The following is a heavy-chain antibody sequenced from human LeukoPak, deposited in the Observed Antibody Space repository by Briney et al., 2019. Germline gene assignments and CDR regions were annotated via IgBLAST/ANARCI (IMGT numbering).Heavy chain of an antibody. CDR3: ARGQLSGSCFEK. J-gene: IGHJ4*02. Sequence: SETLSLTCTVSGGSISNYLWSWIRQPPGKGLEWIGYIYYSGSTNYNPSLKSRVTILVDTSKNQFSLKVSSVTAADTAVYYCARGQLSGSCFEKWGQGSPVT. V-gene: IGHV4-59*01. D-gene: IGHD1-26*01. CDR2: IYYSGST. CDR1: GGSISNYL.